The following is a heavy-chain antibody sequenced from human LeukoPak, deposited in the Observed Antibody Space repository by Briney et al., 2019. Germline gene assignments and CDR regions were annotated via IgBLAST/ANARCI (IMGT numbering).Heavy chain of an antibody. Sequence: GGSLRLSCAASGFTVSSNYMSWVRQAPGKGLEWVSVIYSGGSTYYADSVKGRFTISRDNSKNTLYLQMNSLRAEDTAVYYCARCEVVTAITLWGQGTLVTVSS. CDR3: ARCEVVTAITL. J-gene: IGHJ4*02. D-gene: IGHD2-21*02. CDR1: GFTVSSNY. V-gene: IGHV3-53*01. CDR2: IYSGGST.